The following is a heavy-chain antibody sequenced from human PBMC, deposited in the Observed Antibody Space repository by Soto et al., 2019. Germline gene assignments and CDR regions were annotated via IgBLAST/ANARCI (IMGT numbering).Heavy chain of an antibody. D-gene: IGHD3-22*01. V-gene: IGHV1-3*01. CDR3: ARDYYDSSGYYYLVKYDFDY. J-gene: IGHJ4*02. CDR2: INAGNGNT. CDR1: GYTFTSYA. Sequence: QVQLVQSGAEVKKPGASVKVSCKASGYTFTSYAMHWVRQAPGQRLEWMGWINAGNGNTKYSQKFQGRVTITRDTSASTAYMELSSLRSEDTAVYYCARDYYDSSGYYYLVKYDFDYWGQGTLVTVSS.